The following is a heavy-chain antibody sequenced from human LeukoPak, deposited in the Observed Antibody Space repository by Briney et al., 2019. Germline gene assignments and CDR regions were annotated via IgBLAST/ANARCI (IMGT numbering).Heavy chain of an antibody. D-gene: IGHD6-13*01. J-gene: IGHJ4*02. V-gene: IGHV1-18*01. CDR2: ISAYNGNT. Sequence: GASVKVSCKASGYTFTNYGISWVRQAPGQGLEWMGWISAYNGNTNYAQKLQGRVTMTTDTSTSTAYMELRSLRSDDTAVYYCARDRPLWEQQPLPHDYWGQGTLVTVSS. CDR3: ARDRPLWEQQPLPHDY. CDR1: GYTFTNYG.